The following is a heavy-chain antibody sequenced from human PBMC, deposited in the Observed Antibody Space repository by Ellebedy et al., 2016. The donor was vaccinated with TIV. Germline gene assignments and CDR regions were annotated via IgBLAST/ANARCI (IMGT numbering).Heavy chain of an antibody. CDR2: INSDGSST. D-gene: IGHD2-15*01. V-gene: IGHV3-74*01. Sequence: GGSLRLXCAASGFTFSNYWMHWVRQAPGKGLVWVSRINSDGSSTTYADSVKGRFTNSRDNAKNSLYLQMNSLRVEDTAVYYCARISTCSGGTCYPDYWGQGTLVTVSS. CDR1: GFTFSNYW. CDR3: ARISTCSGGTCYPDY. J-gene: IGHJ4*02.